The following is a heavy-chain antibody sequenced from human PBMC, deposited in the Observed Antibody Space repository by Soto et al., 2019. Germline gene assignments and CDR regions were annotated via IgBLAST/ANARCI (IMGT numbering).Heavy chain of an antibody. CDR3: ASRKHPYYDFWSGYSTPAGFHWFDP. Sequence: PSETLSLTCAVYGGSFSGYYWSRIRQPPGKGLEWIGEINHSGSTNYNPSLKSRITISVDTSKNQFSLKLSSVTAADTAVYYCASRKHPYYDFWSGYSTPAGFHWFDPWGQGTLVTVSS. J-gene: IGHJ5*02. V-gene: IGHV4-34*01. D-gene: IGHD3-3*01. CDR1: GGSFSGYY. CDR2: INHSGST.